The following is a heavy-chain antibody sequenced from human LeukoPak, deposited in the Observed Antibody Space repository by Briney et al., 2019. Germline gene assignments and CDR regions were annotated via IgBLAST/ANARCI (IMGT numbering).Heavy chain of an antibody. Sequence: GGSLRLSCAASGFTFSSYGMHWVRQAPGKGLEWVAVISYDGSNKYYADSVKGRFTISRDNSKNTLYLQMNSLRAEDTAVYYCAKERHSRITMIIGYWGQGTLVTVSS. CDR3: AKERHSRITMIIGY. J-gene: IGHJ4*02. CDR1: GFTFSSYG. V-gene: IGHV3-30*18. CDR2: ISYDGSNK. D-gene: IGHD3-22*01.